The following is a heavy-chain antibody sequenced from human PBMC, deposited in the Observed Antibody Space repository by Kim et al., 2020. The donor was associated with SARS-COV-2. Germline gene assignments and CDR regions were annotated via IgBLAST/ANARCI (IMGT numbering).Heavy chain of an antibody. D-gene: IGHD4-17*01. V-gene: IGHV4-31*03. CDR3: ARATTVVTGLDY. CDR2: IYYSGST. Sequence: SETLSLTCTVSGGSISSGGYYWSWIRQHPGKGLEWIGYIYYSGSTYYNPSLKSRVTISVDTSKNQFSLKLSSVTAADTAVYYCARATTVVTGLDYWGQGTLVTVSS. CDR1: GGSISSGGYY. J-gene: IGHJ4*02.